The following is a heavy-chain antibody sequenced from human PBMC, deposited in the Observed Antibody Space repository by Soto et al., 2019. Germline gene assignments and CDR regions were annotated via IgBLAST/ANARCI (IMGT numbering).Heavy chain of an antibody. CDR1: GYTFTSYG. CDR2: IIPIFGTA. Sequence: GASVKVSCKASGYTFTSYGISWVRQAPGQGLEWMGGIIPIFGTANYAQKFQGRVTITADESTSTAYMELSSLRSEDTAEYYCARESLLWHGMDVWGQGTTVTVSS. V-gene: IGHV1-69*13. J-gene: IGHJ6*02. D-gene: IGHD2-2*01. CDR3: ARESLLWHGMDV.